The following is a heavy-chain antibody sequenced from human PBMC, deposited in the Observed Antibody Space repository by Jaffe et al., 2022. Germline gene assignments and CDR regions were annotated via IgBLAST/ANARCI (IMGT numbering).Heavy chain of an antibody. CDR3: VRDVRGALDY. J-gene: IGHJ4*02. V-gene: IGHV3-7*01. D-gene: IGHD1-26*01. CDR1: GFSFSDFY. CDR2: IQQEGYAK. Sequence: DVQLVESGGGLVQPGESLRLSCAASGFSFSDFYMAWVRQAPGKGLEWVANIQQEGYAKNYVASVRGRFTISRDNVDNSLYLQMDNLGVEDTAVYHCVRDVRGALDYWGQGTLVTVSS.